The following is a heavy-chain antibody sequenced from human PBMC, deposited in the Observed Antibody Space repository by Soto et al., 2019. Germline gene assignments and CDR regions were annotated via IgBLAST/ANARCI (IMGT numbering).Heavy chain of an antibody. D-gene: IGHD6-19*01. CDR1: GFSLSTSGMC. J-gene: IGHJ4*02. V-gene: IGHV2-70*11. CDR2: IDWDDDK. Sequence: SGPTLVNPTQTLTLTCTFSGFSLSTSGMCVSWIRQPPGKALEWLARIDWDDDKYYSTSLKTRLTISKDTSKNQVVLTMTNMDPVDTATYYCARISYLGVGYSSGWTFDYWGQGTLVTVSS. CDR3: ARISYLGVGYSSGWTFDY.